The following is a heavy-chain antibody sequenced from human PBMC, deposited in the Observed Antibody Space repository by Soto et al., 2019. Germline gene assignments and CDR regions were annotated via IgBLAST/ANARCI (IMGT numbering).Heavy chain of an antibody. J-gene: IGHJ4*02. D-gene: IGHD1-1*01. Sequence: EVQLLESGGGLVQPGGSLRLSCAASGFTFSSHVMTWVRQTPGKGLEWVSAISTTGRGTYYADSVKGRFTISRDNSKSTLFLQMRSLSAEDTAVYYCARIFDNYTRGFDYWGQGTLVSVAS. V-gene: IGHV3-23*01. CDR1: GFTFSSHV. CDR3: ARIFDNYTRGFDY. CDR2: ISTTGRGT.